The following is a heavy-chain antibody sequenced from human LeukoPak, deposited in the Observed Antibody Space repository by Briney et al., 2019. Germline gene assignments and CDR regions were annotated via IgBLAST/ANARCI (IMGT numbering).Heavy chain of an antibody. CDR1: GGSISSANYF. CDR2: IHYSGSA. D-gene: IGHD2-2*01. CDR3: AREVIEPADSDGFDI. Sequence: SQTLSLTCTVSGGSISSANYFWSWVRQPPGEGLEWIAYIHYSGSAYYNPSLKSRVSISVDTSKNQFSLRLSSVTAADTAIYYCAREVIEPADSDGFDIWGQGTMVAVSS. J-gene: IGHJ3*02. V-gene: IGHV4-30-4*08.